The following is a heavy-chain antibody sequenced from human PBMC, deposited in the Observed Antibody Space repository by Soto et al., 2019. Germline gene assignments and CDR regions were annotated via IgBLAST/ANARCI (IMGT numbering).Heavy chain of an antibody. D-gene: IGHD6-13*01. Sequence: SETLSLTCTVSVGSISSSSYYLGWIRQPPGKGLEWIGCIYYSGSTYYNPSLKSRVTISVDTSKNQFYLKLSSVTAADTAVYYCARNPMTEAGYNWFDTWGQGTLVTVSS. V-gene: IGHV4-39*01. CDR3: ARNPMTEAGYNWFDT. J-gene: IGHJ5*02. CDR1: VGSISSSSYY. CDR2: IYYSGST.